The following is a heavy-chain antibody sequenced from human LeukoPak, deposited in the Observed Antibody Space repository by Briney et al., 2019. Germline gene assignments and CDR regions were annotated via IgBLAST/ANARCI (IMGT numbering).Heavy chain of an antibody. D-gene: IGHD6-19*01. CDR2: INPNSGGT. Sequence: GASVKVACKASGYTFTGYYMHWLRQAPGQGLEWMGWINPNSGGTNYAQKFQGRVTMTRDTSISTAYMELSRLRSDDTAVYYCARELTAVAGTLGGYWGQGTLVTVSS. CDR3: ARELTAVAGTLGGY. CDR1: GYTFTGYY. V-gene: IGHV1-2*02. J-gene: IGHJ4*02.